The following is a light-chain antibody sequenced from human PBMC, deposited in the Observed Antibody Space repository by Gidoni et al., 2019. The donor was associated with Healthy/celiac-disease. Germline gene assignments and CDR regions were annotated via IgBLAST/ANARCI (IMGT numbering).Light chain of an antibody. CDR1: SRDVGGYTY. V-gene: IGLV2-14*01. Sequence: QSALTQPASVSGSPGQSITISCTGTSRDVGGYTYVSWYQQRPGKAPKLMIYDVSNRPSGVSNRFSGSKSGNTASLTISGLQAEDEADYSCSSYTGSSPVLFGGGTKLTVL. J-gene: IGLJ2*01. CDR3: SSYTGSSPVL. CDR2: DVS.